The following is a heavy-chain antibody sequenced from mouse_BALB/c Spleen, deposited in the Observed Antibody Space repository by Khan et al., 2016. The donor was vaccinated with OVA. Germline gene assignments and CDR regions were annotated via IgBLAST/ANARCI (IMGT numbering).Heavy chain of an antibody. CDR3: ARDYWFVY. V-gene: IGHV5-6-5*01. J-gene: IGHJ3*01. Sequence: EVKVEESGGGSVKPGGSLKVSCAASGFTFSNYAMSWVRQTTEKRLEWVASISSGGSTYYPDSVKGRFTIFRDNARNILYLQMSSLRSEDTAMYYCARDYWFVYWGQGTLVTVS. CDR2: ISSGGST. CDR1: GFTFSNYA.